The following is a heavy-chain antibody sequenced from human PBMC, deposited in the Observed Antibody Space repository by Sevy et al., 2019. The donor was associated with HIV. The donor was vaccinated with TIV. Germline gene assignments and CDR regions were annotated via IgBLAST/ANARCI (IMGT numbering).Heavy chain of an antibody. J-gene: IGHJ5*02. CDR1: GYSFTSYW. CDR2: IYPGDSDT. D-gene: IGHD3-9*01. V-gene: IGHV5-51*01. CDR3: ARRPYDILTGYYKGVSWFDP. Sequence: GESLKISCKGSGYSFTSYWIGWVRQMPGKGLEWMGIIYPGDSDTRYSPSFQGQVTISADKSISTAYLQWSSLKASDTAMYYCARRPYDILTGYYKGVSWFDPWGQGTLVTVSS.